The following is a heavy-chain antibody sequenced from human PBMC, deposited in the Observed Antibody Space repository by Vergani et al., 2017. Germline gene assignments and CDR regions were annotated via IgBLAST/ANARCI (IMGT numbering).Heavy chain of an antibody. CDR1: GFTVSSNY. J-gene: IGHJ4*02. CDR2: IYSGGST. D-gene: IGHD3-9*01. CDR3: ARFNLTGYSFDY. V-gene: IGHV3-66*01. Sequence: EVQLVESGGGLVQPGGSLRLSCVASGFTVSSNYMSWVRQAPGKGLEWVSVIYSGGSTYYADSVKGRFTISRDNSKNTLYLQMNSLRAEDTAVYYCARFNLTGYSFDYWGQGTLVTVSS.